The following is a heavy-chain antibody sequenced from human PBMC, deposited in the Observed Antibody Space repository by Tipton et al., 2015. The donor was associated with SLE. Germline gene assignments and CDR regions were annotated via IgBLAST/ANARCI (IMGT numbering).Heavy chain of an antibody. V-gene: IGHV4-59*01. CDR1: GAFSDYC. Sequence: TLSLTCTVSGAFSDYCWSWLRQLPGKGLEWLGCIYYTGSTNDNPSLQSRVSMSLDTSKKQFSLNVTSVTAADTAVYFCAREGGYSYGGPYYYAMDVWGQGTMVTVSS. D-gene: IGHD5-18*01. J-gene: IGHJ6*02. CDR3: AREGGYSYGGPYYYAMDV. CDR2: IYYTGST.